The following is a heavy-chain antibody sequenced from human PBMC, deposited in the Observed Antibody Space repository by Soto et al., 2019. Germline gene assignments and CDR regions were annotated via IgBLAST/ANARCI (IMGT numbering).Heavy chain of an antibody. V-gene: IGHV3-7*05. Sequence: EVQLVESGGGLVQPGGSLRLSCAASGFTFSSYWMSWVRQAPGKGLEWVANIKQDGGEKHYVDSVKGRFTISRDNAKNSLYLQMNSLRAEDTAVYYCARESAYSGYDSDYWGQGTLVTVSS. CDR3: ARESAYSGYDSDY. J-gene: IGHJ4*02. CDR2: IKQDGGEK. CDR1: GFTFSSYW. D-gene: IGHD5-12*01.